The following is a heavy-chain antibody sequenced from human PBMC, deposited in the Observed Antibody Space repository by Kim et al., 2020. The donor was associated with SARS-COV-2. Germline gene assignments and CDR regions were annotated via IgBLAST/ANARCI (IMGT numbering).Heavy chain of an antibody. J-gene: IGHJ4*02. CDR1: GFTFSNYD. CDR3: AKHWDC. CDR2: ITHSGGTT. Sequence: GGSLRLSCAASGFTFSNYDMSWVRQASGKGLEWVSTITHSGGTTYYADSVKGRSTTSRDNSKNTLYLQMNSLRAEDTAVYYCAKHWDCWGQGTLVTVSS. V-gene: IGHV3-23*01.